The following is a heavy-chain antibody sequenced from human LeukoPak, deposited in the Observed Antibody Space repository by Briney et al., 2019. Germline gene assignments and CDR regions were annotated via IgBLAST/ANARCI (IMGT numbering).Heavy chain of an antibody. CDR1: GFTFSSYS. J-gene: IGHJ4*02. V-gene: IGHV3-21*01. Sequence: GGSLRLSCAASGFTFSSYSMNWVRQAPGKGLEWVSSISSSSSYIYYADSLKGRFTISRDNAKNSLYLQMNNLRAEDTAVYYCATDPSGSYSLFDYWGQGTLVTVSS. D-gene: IGHD1-26*01. CDR2: ISSSSSYI. CDR3: ATDPSGSYSLFDY.